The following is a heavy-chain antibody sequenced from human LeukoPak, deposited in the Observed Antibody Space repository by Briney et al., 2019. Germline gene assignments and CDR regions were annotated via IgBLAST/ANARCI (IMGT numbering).Heavy chain of an antibody. CDR3: ARDLKGFNL. CDR1: GFYFSAYQ. J-gene: IGHJ5*02. V-gene: IGHV3-7*04. Sequence: SGGSLRLSCVASGFYFSAYQMSWVRQAPGKGLEWVANIKQDGSQEFYLDSVKGRFTISRDNGNNSLYLHVSRLRIEDTAVYYCARDLKGFNLWGQGALVTVSS. CDR2: IKQDGSQE.